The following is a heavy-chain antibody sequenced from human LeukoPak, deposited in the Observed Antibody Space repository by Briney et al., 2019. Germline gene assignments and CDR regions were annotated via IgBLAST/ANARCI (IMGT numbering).Heavy chain of an antibody. D-gene: IGHD6-19*01. Sequence: GRSLRLSCAASEFTFSNYALHWIRQAPGKGLEWVAVISYDGSNKYYADSVKGRFTISRDNSKNTLYLQMNSLRAEDTAVYYCARTYSSGWYGLLDYWGQGTLVTVSS. CDR1: EFTFSNYA. CDR2: ISYDGSNK. J-gene: IGHJ4*02. CDR3: ARTYSSGWYGLLDY. V-gene: IGHV3-30-3*01.